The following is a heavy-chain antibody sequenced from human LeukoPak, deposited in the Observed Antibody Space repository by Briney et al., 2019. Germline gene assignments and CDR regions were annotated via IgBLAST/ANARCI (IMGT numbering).Heavy chain of an antibody. D-gene: IGHD3-22*01. CDR2: ISGSGGST. CDR3: AKTMAGLLLRSNFDY. V-gene: IGHV3-23*01. CDR1: GFTFSSYA. Sequence: PGGSLRLSCAASGFTFSSYAMSWVRQAPGKGLEWVSAISGSGGSTYYADSVKGRFTISRDNSKNTLYLQMNSLRAEDTAVYYCAKTMAGLLLRSNFDYWGQGTLVTVSS. J-gene: IGHJ4*02.